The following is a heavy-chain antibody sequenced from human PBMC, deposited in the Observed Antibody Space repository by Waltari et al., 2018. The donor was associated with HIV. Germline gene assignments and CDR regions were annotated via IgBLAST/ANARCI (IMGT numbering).Heavy chain of an antibody. CDR3: TTDEFYYGNSGYFDY. CDR2: IKRKADGGTT. J-gene: IGHJ4*02. D-gene: IGHD3-22*01. V-gene: IGHV3-15*05. Sequence: EVQLVESGGDLVKPGGCLRLSCAASGFTFSNAWMRWVRQAPGKGPGGDGRIKRKADGGTTDYAAPVKGRFTISRDDSKNTLYLQMNSLRFEDTAVYYCTTDEFYYGNSGYFDYWGQGTLVTVSS. CDR1: GFTFSNAW.